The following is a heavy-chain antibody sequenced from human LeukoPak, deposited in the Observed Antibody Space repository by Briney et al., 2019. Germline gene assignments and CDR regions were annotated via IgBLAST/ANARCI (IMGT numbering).Heavy chain of an antibody. D-gene: IGHD1-26*01. CDR3: ARTGGSFYFYYYMDV. CDR2: IYHSGST. V-gene: IGHV4-38-2*02. CDR1: GYSLSSGYY. J-gene: IGHJ6*03. Sequence: SETLSLTCTVSGYSLSSGYYWGWIRQPPGKGLEWIGSIYHSGSTYYNPSLKSRVTISVDTSKNQFSLKLSSVTAADTAVYYCARTGGSFYFYYYMDVWGKGTTVTVSS.